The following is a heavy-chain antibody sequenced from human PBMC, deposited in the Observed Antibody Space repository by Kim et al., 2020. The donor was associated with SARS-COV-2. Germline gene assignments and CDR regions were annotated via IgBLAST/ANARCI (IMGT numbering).Heavy chain of an antibody. J-gene: IGHJ6*02. CDR1: GFTFSSYS. Sequence: GGSLRLSCAASGFTFSSYSMNWVRQAPGKGLEWVSSISSSSSYIYYADSVKGRFTISRDNAKNSLYLQMNSLRAEDTAVYYCARDFYYDSSGYYGDTEDYGRDVWGQGTTVTVSS. D-gene: IGHD3-22*01. CDR3: ARDFYYDSSGYYGDTEDYGRDV. CDR2: ISSSSSYI. V-gene: IGHV3-21*01.